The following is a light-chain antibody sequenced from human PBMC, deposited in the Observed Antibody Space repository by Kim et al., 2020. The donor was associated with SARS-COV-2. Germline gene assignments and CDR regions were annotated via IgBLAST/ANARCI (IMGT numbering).Light chain of an antibody. CDR1: SSDVGGYNY. CDR2: DVS. CDR3: SPYTTSSSWV. Sequence: QSALTQPASVSGSPGQSITISCTGTSSDVGGYNYVSWYQQHPGKAPKLIIYDVSKRPSGVSNRFSGSKSGNTASLSISGLQAEDEADYYCSPYTTSSSWVFGGGTQLTVL. J-gene: IGLJ3*02. V-gene: IGLV2-14*03.